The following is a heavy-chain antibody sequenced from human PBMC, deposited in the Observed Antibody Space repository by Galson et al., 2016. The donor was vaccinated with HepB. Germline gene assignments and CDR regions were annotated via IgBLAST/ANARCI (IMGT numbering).Heavy chain of an antibody. CDR3: AKSGFFGELDK. J-gene: IGHJ4*02. CDR2: ISGSGGRT. V-gene: IGHV3-23*01. D-gene: IGHD3-10*01. Sequence: SLRLSCAVSAGTFKNYAMNWVRQAPGKGLAWVAAISGSGGRTSYEDSVGGRFTISRDNSKNTLFLRMNSVGVEDTAVYFCAKSGFFGELDKWGQGAGVVVSS. CDR1: AGTFKNYA.